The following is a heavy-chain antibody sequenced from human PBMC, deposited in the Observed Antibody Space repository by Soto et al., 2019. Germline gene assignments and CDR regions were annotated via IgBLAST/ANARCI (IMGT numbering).Heavy chain of an antibody. D-gene: IGHD6-19*01. J-gene: IGHJ6*02. CDR3: AKDKVSSGWLVSPNYFYYYGMDV. V-gene: IGHV3-23*01. CDR1: GFTFSTYA. Sequence: PGRSLRLSCAASGFTFSTYAMNWVRQSPGKWLECVAGVSTSGSGDSTYYGDSVKGRFTISRDNSKNTLYLQMNSLRAEDTAVYYCAKDKVSSGWLVSPNYFYYYGMDVWGQGTTVTVSS. CDR2: VSTSGSGDST.